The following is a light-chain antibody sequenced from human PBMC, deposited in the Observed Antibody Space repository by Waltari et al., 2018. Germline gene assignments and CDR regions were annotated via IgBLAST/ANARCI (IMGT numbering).Light chain of an antibody. Sequence: SSELTQDPAVSVALGQTVRITCQGASLRTSYASWYQQKSGQAPILVLFGKNKRPSGIPDRFSGYSSETTTSLTITGAQAEDEAGYYCSSRDSSASHVLFAGGTKLTVL. CDR2: GKN. CDR1: SLRTSY. J-gene: IGLJ2*01. CDR3: SSRDSSASHVL. V-gene: IGLV3-19*01.